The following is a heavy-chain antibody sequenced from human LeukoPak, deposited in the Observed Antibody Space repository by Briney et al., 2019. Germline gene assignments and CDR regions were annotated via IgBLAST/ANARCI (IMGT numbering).Heavy chain of an antibody. CDR3: AVVVTAIDY. CDR1: GYSISSVYY. J-gene: IGHJ4*02. D-gene: IGHD2-21*02. V-gene: IGHV4-38-2*02. Sequence: PSETLSLTCIVSGYSISSVYYWGWIRQPPGKGLEWIGSIYYSGSTYYNPSLKSRVTISVDTSKNQFSLKLSSVTAADTAVYYCAVVVTAIDYWGQGTLVTVSS. CDR2: IYYSGST.